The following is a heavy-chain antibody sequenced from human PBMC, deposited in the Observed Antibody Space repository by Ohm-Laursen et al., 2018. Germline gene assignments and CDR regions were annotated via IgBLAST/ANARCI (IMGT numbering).Heavy chain of an antibody. D-gene: IGHD6-13*01. CDR3: AKDLLAAPDYYGMDV. J-gene: IGHJ6*02. CDR2: INWNSGDI. CDR1: GFTFGNYA. V-gene: IGHV3-9*01. Sequence: SLRLSCAASGFTFGNYAMHWVRQAPGKGLEWVATINWNSGDIGYGDSVKGRFAISRDNARSSLDLQMNSLRVEDTALYYCAKDLLAAPDYYGMDVWGQGTTVTVSS.